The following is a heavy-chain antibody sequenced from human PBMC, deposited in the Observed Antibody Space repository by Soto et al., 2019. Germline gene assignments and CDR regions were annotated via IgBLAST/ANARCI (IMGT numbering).Heavy chain of an antibody. CDR3: ARTEAYYYDSSGYYDYFDY. V-gene: IGHV1-46*01. CDR1: GYTFTSYY. J-gene: IGHJ4*02. Sequence: QVQLVQSGAEVKKPGASVKVSCKASGYTFTSYYMHWVRQAPGQGLEWMGIINPSGGSTSYAQKFQGRVTMTRDTSTSTVYMELSSLRSEDTAVYYCARTEAYYYDSSGYYDYFDYWGQGTLVTVSS. D-gene: IGHD3-22*01. CDR2: INPSGGST.